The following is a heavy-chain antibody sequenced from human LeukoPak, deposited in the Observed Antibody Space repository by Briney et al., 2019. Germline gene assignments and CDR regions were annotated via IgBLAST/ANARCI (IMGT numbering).Heavy chain of an antibody. D-gene: IGHD5-12*01. CDR1: GYIFRNYW. V-gene: IGHV5-10-1*01. J-gene: IGHJ4*02. CDR3: ARLLDSAYELDY. Sequence: GESLKISCKGSGYIFRNYWISWVRQMPGKGLEWMGRIGPTDSYTNYSPSFQGHVIISADKSISTAYLQWSSLQASDTAMYYCARLLDSAYELDYWGQGTLVTVSS. CDR2: IGPTDSYT.